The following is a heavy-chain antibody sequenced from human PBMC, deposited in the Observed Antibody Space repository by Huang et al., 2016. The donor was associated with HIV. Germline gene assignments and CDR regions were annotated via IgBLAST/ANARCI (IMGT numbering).Heavy chain of an antibody. D-gene: IGHD3-22*01. V-gene: IGHV1-69*13. Sequence: QVQLVQSGAEVKKPGSSVKVSCKASGGTFSSYAISWVRQAPGQGLEWRGGIIPICGTENYAQKFQGRVTITADESTSTAYMELSSLRSEDTAVYYCARARGYYDSSVSYYFDYWGQGTLVTVSS. CDR1: GGTFSSYA. J-gene: IGHJ4*02. CDR2: IIPICGTE. CDR3: ARARGYYDSSVSYYFDY.